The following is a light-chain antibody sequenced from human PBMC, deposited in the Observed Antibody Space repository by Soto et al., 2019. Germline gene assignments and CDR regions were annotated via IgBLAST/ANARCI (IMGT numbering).Light chain of an antibody. Sequence: EIVLTQSPGTLSLSPGERATLSFSASQGVSSSYLAWYKQKPGQAPRLLIYGASSRATGIPDRFSGSGSGTDFTLTISRLEPEDFAVYYCQQYGSSPITFGQGTRLEIK. V-gene: IGKV3-20*01. J-gene: IGKJ5*01. CDR1: QGVSSSY. CDR3: QQYGSSPIT. CDR2: GAS.